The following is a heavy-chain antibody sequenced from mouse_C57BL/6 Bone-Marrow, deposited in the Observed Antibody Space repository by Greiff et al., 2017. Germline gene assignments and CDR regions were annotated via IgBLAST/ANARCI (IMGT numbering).Heavy chain of an antibody. J-gene: IGHJ3*01. CDR3: ASGYYSICAD. D-gene: IGHD2-5*01. CDR2: IDPANGNT. CDR1: GFNIKNTL. Sequence: QQSVAELVRPGAPVKLSCTASGFNIKNTLMHRVKPRPEQGLEWIGRIDPANGNTKYAPKFQGKATITADTSSNTAYRQLSGLTSEDTAIYYCASGYYSICADWGQGTLVTVSA. V-gene: IGHV14-3*01.